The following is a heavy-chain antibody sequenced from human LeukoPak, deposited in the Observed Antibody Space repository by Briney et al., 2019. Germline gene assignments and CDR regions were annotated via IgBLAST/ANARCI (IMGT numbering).Heavy chain of an antibody. CDR3: AKGGIWNDLDY. Sequence: GGTLRLSCAASGFTFSSYGMSWVRQAPGKGLEWVSAISGSGGSTYYADSVKGRFTISRDNAKNSLYLQMNSLRAEDTAVYYCAKGGIWNDLDYWGQGTLVTVSS. J-gene: IGHJ4*02. CDR2: ISGSGGST. V-gene: IGHV3-23*01. CDR1: GFTFSSYG. D-gene: IGHD1-1*01.